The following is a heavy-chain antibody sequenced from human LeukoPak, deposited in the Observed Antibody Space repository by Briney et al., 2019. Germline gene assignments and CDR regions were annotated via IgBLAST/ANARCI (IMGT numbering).Heavy chain of an antibody. D-gene: IGHD3-22*01. J-gene: IGHJ3*02. CDR2: ISSSGSTI. Sequence: GGSLRLSRAASGFTFSSYEMNWVRQAPGKGLEWVSYISSSGSTIYYADSVKGRFTISRDNAKNSLYLQMNSLRAEDTAVYYCARPPYYDSSGYYRADAFDIWGQGTMVTVSS. V-gene: IGHV3-48*03. CDR3: ARPPYYDSSGYYRADAFDI. CDR1: GFTFSSYE.